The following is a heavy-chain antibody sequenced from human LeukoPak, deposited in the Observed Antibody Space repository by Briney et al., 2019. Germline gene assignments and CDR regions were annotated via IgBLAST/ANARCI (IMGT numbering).Heavy chain of an antibody. CDR2: INHSGST. CDR1: GGSISSSSYY. Sequence: SETLSLTCTVSGGSISSSSYYWGWIRQPPGKGLEWIGEINHSGSTNYNPSLKSRVTISVDTSKNQFSLKLSSVTAADTAVYYCARAGDGYNPYYFDYWGQGTLVTVSS. CDR3: ARAGDGYNPYYFDY. D-gene: IGHD5-24*01. J-gene: IGHJ4*02. V-gene: IGHV4-39*07.